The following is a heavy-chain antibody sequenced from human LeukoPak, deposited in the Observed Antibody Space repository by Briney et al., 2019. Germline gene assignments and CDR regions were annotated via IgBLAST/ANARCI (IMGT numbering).Heavy chain of an antibody. D-gene: IGHD6-19*01. CDR1: GYTLTELS. CDR2: FDPEDGET. CDR3: ATGGRRDSSGWSNFDY. V-gene: IGHV1-24*01. J-gene: IGHJ4*02. Sequence: ASVKVSCKVSGYTLTELSMHWVRQAPGKGLEWVGGFDPEDGETIYAQKFQGRVTMTEDTSTDTAYMELSSLRSEDTAVYYCATGGRRDSSGWSNFDYWGQGTLVTVSS.